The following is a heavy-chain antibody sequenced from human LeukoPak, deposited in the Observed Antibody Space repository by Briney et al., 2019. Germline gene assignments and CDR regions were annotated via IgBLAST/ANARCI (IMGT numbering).Heavy chain of an antibody. CDR2: IWYDGSNK. Sequence: GGSLRLSCAASGFTFSSYGMHWVRQAPGKGLEWVAVIWYDGSNKYYADSVKGRFTISRDNSKNTLYLQMNSLRAEDTAVYYCAREAVGYCSSTSCYTFDYWGQGTLVTVSS. CDR3: AREAVGYCSSTSCYTFDY. D-gene: IGHD2-2*02. V-gene: IGHV3-33*01. J-gene: IGHJ4*02. CDR1: GFTFSSYG.